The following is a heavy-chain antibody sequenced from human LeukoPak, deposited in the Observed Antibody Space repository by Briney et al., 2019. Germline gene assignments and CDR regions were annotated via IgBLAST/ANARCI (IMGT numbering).Heavy chain of an antibody. D-gene: IGHD5-24*01. J-gene: IGHJ4*02. CDR1: GGSISSGDYY. V-gene: IGHV4-30-4*08. CDR3: ARKRRDGYNLGYFDY. Sequence: SQTLSLTCTVSGGSISSGDYYWSWIRQPPGKGLEWIGYIYYSGSTYYNPSLKSRLTISVDTSKNQFSLRLSSVTAADTAVYYCARKRRDGYNLGYFDYWGQGTLVTVSS. CDR2: IYYSGST.